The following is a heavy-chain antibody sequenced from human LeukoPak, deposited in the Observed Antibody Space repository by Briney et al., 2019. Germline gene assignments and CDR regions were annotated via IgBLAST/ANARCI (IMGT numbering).Heavy chain of an antibody. CDR3: ARGALGDYYYVIDY. CDR1: GGSISSGDYY. J-gene: IGHJ4*02. Sequence: SETLSLTCTVSGGSISSGDYYWRWIRQYPGGGLEWIANIYYSGSAFYNPSLGSRVSTSVDTSKNQFSLKLSSVTAADTAVYYCARGALGDYYYVIDYWGQGTLVTVSS. CDR2: IYYSGSA. V-gene: IGHV4-31*03. D-gene: IGHD3-22*01.